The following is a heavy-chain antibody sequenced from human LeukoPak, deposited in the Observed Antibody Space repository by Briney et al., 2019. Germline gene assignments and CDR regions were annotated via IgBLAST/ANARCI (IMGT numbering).Heavy chain of an antibody. CDR1: VYTFSSYS. CDR2: ISSSSSVI. D-gene: IGHD2-2*01. V-gene: IGHV3-48*01. CDR3: ARAADCSSTSCYLYHFDY. J-gene: IGHJ4*02. Sequence: GGSLRLSCAASVYTFSSYSMNWVRQPPAKGLEWVSYISSSSSVIYYADSAKSRFTISRDNAKSTLYLQMISLRAEDTAVYYCARAADCSSTSCYLYHFDYWGQGTLVTVCS.